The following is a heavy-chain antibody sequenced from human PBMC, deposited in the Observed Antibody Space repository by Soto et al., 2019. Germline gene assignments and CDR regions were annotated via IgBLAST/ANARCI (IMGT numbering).Heavy chain of an antibody. J-gene: IGHJ5*02. D-gene: IGHD2-2*01. CDR3: SREALGVYASWFYP. CDR2: VSASDGKT. Sequence: QIQLVQSASEVRMPGASVKVSCKASGYIFTTYSITWVRQAPGQGLEWMGWVSASDGKTNYAQKFKDRVTMTTDTSTTTAYMELSSLRSDDTAVYYSSREALGVYASWFYPWGQETLVTVSS. CDR1: GYIFTTYS. V-gene: IGHV1-18*04.